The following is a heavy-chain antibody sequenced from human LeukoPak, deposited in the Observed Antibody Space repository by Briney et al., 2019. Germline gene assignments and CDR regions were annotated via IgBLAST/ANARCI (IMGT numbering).Heavy chain of an antibody. CDR2: IYYSGST. J-gene: IGHJ5*02. D-gene: IGHD3-10*01. CDR3: ARALGGSGSRGLFDP. CDR1: GGSISSYY. Sequence: PSETLSLTCTVSGGSISSYYWSWIRQPPGKGLEWIGYIYYSGSTNYNPSLKSRVTISVDTSKNQFSLKLSSVTAADTAVYYCARALGGSGSRGLFDPWGQGTLVTVSS. V-gene: IGHV4-59*01.